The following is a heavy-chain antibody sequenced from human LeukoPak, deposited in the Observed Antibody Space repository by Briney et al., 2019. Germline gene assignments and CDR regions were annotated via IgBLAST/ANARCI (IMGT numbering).Heavy chain of an antibody. CDR1: GFIFRDYS. Sequence: PGGSLRLSCVASGFIFRDYSMNWVLQAPGKGLEWISYIGIDSGNTKYADSVKGRFTISGDNAKNSLYLQMNSLRVEDTAVYYCARDHNYAFDNWGQGTLVTVSS. V-gene: IGHV3-48*04. CDR2: IGIDSGNT. J-gene: IGHJ4*02. D-gene: IGHD5-24*01. CDR3: ARDHNYAFDN.